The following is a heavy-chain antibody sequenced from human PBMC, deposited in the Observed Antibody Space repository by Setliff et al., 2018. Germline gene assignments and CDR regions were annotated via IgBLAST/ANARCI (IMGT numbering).Heavy chain of an antibody. CDR3: AGDRSLGATRRLAY. D-gene: IGHD1-26*01. J-gene: IGHJ4*02. Sequence: GGSLRLSCTASGFTFNKHWMTWVRQAPGKGLEWVANIKQDGSEEYYVDSVRGRFTISRDNAHNSLYLQMNNLRVEDTAVYYCAGDRSLGATRRLAYWGQGTLVTVSS. CDR1: GFTFNKHW. V-gene: IGHV3-7*03. CDR2: IKQDGSEE.